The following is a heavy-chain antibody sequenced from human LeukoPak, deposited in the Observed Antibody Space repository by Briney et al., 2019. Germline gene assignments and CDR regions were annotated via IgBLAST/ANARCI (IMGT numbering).Heavy chain of an antibody. D-gene: IGHD3/OR15-3a*01. CDR3: ARQTGSGLFTLP. CDR1: GYSISSGYY. V-gene: IGHV4-38-2*02. CDR2: IYHSGST. J-gene: IGHJ4*02. Sequence: SETLSLTCTVSGYSISSGYYWGWIRQPPGKGLECIGSIYHSGSTYYNPSLKSRVTISVDTSKNQFSLRLTSVTATDTAMYYCARQTGSGLFTLPGGQGTLVTVSS.